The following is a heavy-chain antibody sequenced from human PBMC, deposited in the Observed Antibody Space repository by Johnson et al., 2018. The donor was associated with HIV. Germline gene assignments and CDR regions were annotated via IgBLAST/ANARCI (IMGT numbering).Heavy chain of an antibody. V-gene: IGHV3-30*04. J-gene: IGHJ3*02. CDR2: ISYHGSNK. Sequence: QVQFVESRGGVVQPGRSLRLSCAASEFPFSSYAMHCVRQAPGKGLEWVAVISYHGSNKYYADSVKGRFSISRDNSKNTLYLQMNILRAEDTAVYFCAKEAYYVEAFDIWGQGTMVTVSS. CDR3: AKEAYYVEAFDI. CDR1: EFPFSSYA. D-gene: IGHD3-16*01.